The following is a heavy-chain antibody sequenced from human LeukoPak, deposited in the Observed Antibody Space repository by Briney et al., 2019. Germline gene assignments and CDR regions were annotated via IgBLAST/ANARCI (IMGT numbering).Heavy chain of an antibody. D-gene: IGHD6-19*01. CDR3: ASIFYSSGWYLLDY. CDR1: GGSISSSSYY. CDR2: IYYSGST. J-gene: IGHJ4*02. V-gene: IGHV4-39*01. Sequence: PSETLSLTCTVSGGSISSSSYYWGWIRQPPGKGLEWIGSIYYSGSTYYNPSLKSRVTISVDTSKNQFSLKLSSVTAADTAVYYCASIFYSSGWYLLDYWGQGTLVTVSS.